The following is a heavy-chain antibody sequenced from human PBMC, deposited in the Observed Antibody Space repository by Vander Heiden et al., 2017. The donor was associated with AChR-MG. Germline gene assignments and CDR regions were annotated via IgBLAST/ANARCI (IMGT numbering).Heavy chain of an antibody. J-gene: IGHJ6*02. CDR2: ISSSSSTI. V-gene: IGHV3-48*02. Sequence: EVQLVESGGGLVQPGGSLRLSCAASGFTFSSYSMNWVRQAPGKGLEWVSYISSSSSTIYYADSVKGRFTISRDNAKNSLYLQINSLRDEDTAVYYCASLLTGGYDPEYYYYYGMDVWGQGTTVTVSS. CDR1: GFTFSSYS. CDR3: ASLLTGGYDPEYYYYYGMDV. D-gene: IGHD5-12*01.